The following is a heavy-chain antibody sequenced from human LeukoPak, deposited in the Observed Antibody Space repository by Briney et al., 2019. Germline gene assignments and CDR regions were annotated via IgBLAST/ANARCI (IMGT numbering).Heavy chain of an antibody. Sequence: GRSLRLSCAASGFTFSSYAMHWVRQAPGKGLEWVPVIWYDGTNKYYADSVKGRFTISRDNSKNTLYLQMNSLRAEDTAVYYCARDDSGWVDYWGQGTLVTVSS. CDR1: GFTFSSYA. V-gene: IGHV3-33*01. CDR2: IWYDGTNK. D-gene: IGHD6-19*01. CDR3: ARDDSGWVDY. J-gene: IGHJ4*02.